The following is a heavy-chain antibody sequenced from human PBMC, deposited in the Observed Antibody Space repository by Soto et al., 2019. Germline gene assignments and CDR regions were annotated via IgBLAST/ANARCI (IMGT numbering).Heavy chain of an antibody. CDR3: ATGWPRGHFDY. CDR2: ISSISITI. V-gene: IGHV3-48*01. Sequence: GGSLRLSCAASGFTFSSYSMNWVRQAPGKGLEWVSYISSISITIYYADSVKGRFTISRDNAKNSLYLQMNSLRAEDTAVYYCATGWPRGHFDYWGQGTLVTVSS. D-gene: IGHD3-10*01. J-gene: IGHJ4*02. CDR1: GFTFSSYS.